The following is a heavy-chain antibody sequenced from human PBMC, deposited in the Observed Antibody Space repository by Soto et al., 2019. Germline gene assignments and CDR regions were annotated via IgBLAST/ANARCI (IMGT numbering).Heavy chain of an antibody. CDR1: GGTFSSYS. J-gene: IGHJ6*02. D-gene: IGHD2-2*01. CDR2: IIPIFGTA. V-gene: IGHV1-69*13. CDR3: ARGTVPRRDYYYYYGMDV. Sequence: SVKVSCKASGGTFSSYSISWVRQAPGQGLEWMGGIIPIFGTANYAQKFQGRVTITADESTSTAYMELSSLRSEDTAVYYCARGTVPRRDYYYYYGMDVWGQGTTVTVSS.